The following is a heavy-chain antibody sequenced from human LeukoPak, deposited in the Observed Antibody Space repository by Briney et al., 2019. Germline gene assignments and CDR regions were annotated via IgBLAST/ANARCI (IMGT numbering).Heavy chain of an antibody. D-gene: IGHD6-13*01. V-gene: IGHV4-39*07. CDR2: IYYSGST. CDR1: GGSISSSSYY. Sequence: SGTLSLTCTVSGGSISSSSYYWGWIRQPPGKGLEWIGSIYYSGSTYYNPSLKSRVTISVDTSKNQFSLKLSSVTAADTAVYYCARGGSSSWPDNWFDPWGQGTLVTVSS. J-gene: IGHJ5*02. CDR3: ARGGSSSWPDNWFDP.